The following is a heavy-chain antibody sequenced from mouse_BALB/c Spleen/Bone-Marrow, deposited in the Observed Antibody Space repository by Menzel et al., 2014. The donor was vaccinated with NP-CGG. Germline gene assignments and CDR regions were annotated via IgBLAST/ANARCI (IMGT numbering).Heavy chain of an antibody. CDR3: SRLSYYGRFAY. V-gene: IGHV4-1*02. CDR1: GFDFSRYW. CDR2: INPDSSTI. J-gene: IGHJ3*01. D-gene: IGHD1-1*01. Sequence: EVQGVESGGGLAQPGGSLKLSCAASGFDFSRYWMSWVRQAPGKGLEWIGEINPDSSTINYTPSLKDKFIISRDNAKNTLYLQMSKVRSEDTALYYCSRLSYYGRFAYWGQGTLVTVSA.